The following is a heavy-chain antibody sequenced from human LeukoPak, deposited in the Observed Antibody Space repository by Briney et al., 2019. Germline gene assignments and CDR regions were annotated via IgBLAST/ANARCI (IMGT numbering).Heavy chain of an antibody. CDR3: ARRSVSDYGDRIDY. V-gene: IGHV4-39*01. Sequence: PSQTLSLTCTVSGGSISSADYYWGWIRQPPGKGLEWIGSIYYSGSTYYNPSLKRRVTISVDTSKNQFSLKMSSVTAADTAVYYCARRSVSDYGDRIDYWGQGTLVTVSS. D-gene: IGHD4/OR15-4a*01. J-gene: IGHJ4*02. CDR2: IYYSGST. CDR1: GGSISSADYY.